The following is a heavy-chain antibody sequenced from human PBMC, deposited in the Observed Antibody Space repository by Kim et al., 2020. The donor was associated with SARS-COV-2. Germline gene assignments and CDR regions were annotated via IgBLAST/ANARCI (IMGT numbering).Heavy chain of an antibody. V-gene: IGHV1-24*01. J-gene: IGHJ2*01. CDR3: ATSQLRTSYWYFDL. Sequence: AQKFQGRVTMTEDTSTDTAYMELSSLRSEDTAVYYCATSQLRTSYWYFDLWGRGTLVTVSS. D-gene: IGHD4-17*01.